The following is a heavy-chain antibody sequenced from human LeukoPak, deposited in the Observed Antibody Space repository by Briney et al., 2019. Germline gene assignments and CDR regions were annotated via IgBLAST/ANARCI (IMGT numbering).Heavy chain of an antibody. D-gene: IGHD5-18*01. V-gene: IGHV3-30*02. CDR2: IRYDGSNK. Sequence: GGSLRLPCAASGFTFSSYGMHWVRQAPGKGLEGVAFIRYDGSNKYYADSVKGRFTISRDNSKNTLYLQMNSLRAEDTAVHYCAKARGYSYYYCYMDVWAKGTTVTISS. CDR1: GFTFSSYG. J-gene: IGHJ6*03. CDR3: AKARGYSYYYCYMDV.